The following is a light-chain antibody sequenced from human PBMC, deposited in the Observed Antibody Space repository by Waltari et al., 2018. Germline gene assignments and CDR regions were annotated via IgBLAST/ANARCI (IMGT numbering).Light chain of an antibody. V-gene: IGLV2-18*02. CDR3: SSFTSTSTWV. J-gene: IGLJ3*02. CDR2: EVT. Sequence: QSALTQPPSVSGSPGQSVTISCTGTSSDVGSYSVSWYQQSPGTAPKLMIYEVTNRPSGVPDLFSGSKSGNTASLTISGLQAEDEADYYCSSFTSTSTWVFGGGTKLTVL. CDR1: SSDVGSYS.